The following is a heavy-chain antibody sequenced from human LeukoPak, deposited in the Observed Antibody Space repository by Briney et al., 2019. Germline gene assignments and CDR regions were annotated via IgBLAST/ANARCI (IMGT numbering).Heavy chain of an antibody. CDR1: GGSISSGGYY. Sequence: SQTLSLTCTVSGGSISSGGYYWSWIRQPPGKGLEWIGYIYHSGSTYYNPSLKSRVTISVDRSKNQFSLKLSSVTAADTAVYYCARSGFLKGFDYWGQGTLVTVSS. V-gene: IGHV4-30-2*01. D-gene: IGHD3-3*01. J-gene: IGHJ4*02. CDR2: IYHSGST. CDR3: ARSGFLKGFDY.